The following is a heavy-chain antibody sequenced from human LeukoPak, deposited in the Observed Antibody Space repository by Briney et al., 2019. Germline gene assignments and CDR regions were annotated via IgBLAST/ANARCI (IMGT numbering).Heavy chain of an antibody. CDR3: ARGGDIVVVVAATSWVDY. J-gene: IGHJ4*02. CDR2: ISSSSSYI. Sequence: GGSLRLSCAASGFTFSSNSMNWVRQAPGKGLEWVSSISSSSSYIYYADSVKGRFTISRDNAKNSLYLQMNSLRAEDTAVYYCARGGDIVVVVAATSWVDYWGQGTLVTVSS. D-gene: IGHD2-15*01. CDR1: GFTFSSNS. V-gene: IGHV3-21*01.